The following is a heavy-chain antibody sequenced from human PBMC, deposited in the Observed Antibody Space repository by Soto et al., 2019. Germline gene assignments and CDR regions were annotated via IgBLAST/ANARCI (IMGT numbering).Heavy chain of an antibody. CDR2: IYYSGST. V-gene: IGHV4-39*01. CDR3: ATTGKGPRLRSLWFGEPSHSYYYYYYGMDV. D-gene: IGHD3-10*01. J-gene: IGHJ6*02. Sequence: SLTCTVSGGSISSSSYYWGWIRQPPGKGLEWIGSIYYSGSTYYNPSLKSRVTISVDTSKNQFSLKLSSVTAADTAVYYCATTGKGPRLRSLWFGEPSHSYYYYYYGMDVWGQGTTVTVS. CDR1: GGSISSSSYY.